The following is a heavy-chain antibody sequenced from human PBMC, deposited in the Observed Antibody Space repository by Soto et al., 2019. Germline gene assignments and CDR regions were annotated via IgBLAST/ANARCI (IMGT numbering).Heavy chain of an antibody. J-gene: IGHJ6*02. D-gene: IGHD3-3*01. CDR3: AKNGDFWSWGMDV. CDR1: GFTFNTYG. V-gene: IGHV3-23*01. Sequence: GGSLRLSCAASGFTFNTYGITWVRQAPGKGLEWVSLISESGDGTYYADSVKGRFTISRDNSQRTLNLQMNSLRAEDTAVYYCAKNGDFWSWGMDVWGQG. CDR2: ISESGDGT.